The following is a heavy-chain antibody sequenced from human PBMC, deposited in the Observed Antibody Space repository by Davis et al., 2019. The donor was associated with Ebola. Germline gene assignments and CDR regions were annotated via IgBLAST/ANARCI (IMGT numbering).Heavy chain of an antibody. J-gene: IGHJ6*02. CDR3: ARHGMSGYDWYYYYGMDV. Sequence: PGGSLRLSCAASGFTFSSYAMSWVRQAPGKGLEWVSAISGSGGSTYYADSVKGRFTISRDNSKNTLYLQMNSLRAEDTAVYYCARHGMSGYDWYYYYGMDVWGQGTTVTVSS. CDR1: GFTFSSYA. V-gene: IGHV3-23*01. CDR2: ISGSGGST. D-gene: IGHD5-12*01.